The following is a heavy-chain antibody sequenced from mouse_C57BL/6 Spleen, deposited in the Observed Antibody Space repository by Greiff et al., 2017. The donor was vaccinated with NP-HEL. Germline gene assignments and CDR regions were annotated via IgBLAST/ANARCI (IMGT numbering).Heavy chain of an antibody. CDR3: APYYYEFDY. D-gene: IGHD1-1*01. J-gene: IGHJ2*01. CDR1: GYTFTDYY. Sequence: EVQLQQSGPELVKPGASVKISCKASGYTFTDYYMHWVKQSHGKSLEWIGDINPNNGGTSYNQKFKGKATLTVDKSSSTAYMELRSLTSEDSAVYYCAPYYYEFDYWGQGTTLTVSS. V-gene: IGHV1-26*01. CDR2: INPNNGGT.